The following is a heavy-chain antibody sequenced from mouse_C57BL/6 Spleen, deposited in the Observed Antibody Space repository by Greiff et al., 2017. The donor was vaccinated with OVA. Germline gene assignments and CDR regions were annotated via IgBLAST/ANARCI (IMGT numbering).Heavy chain of an antibody. Sequence: QVQLQQSGAELVRPGASVKLSCKASGYTFTDYYINWVKQRPGQGLEWIARIYPGSGNTYYNEKFKGKATLTAEKSSSTAYMQLSSLTSEDSAVYFCARGVTPYWYCDVWGTGTTVTVSS. V-gene: IGHV1-76*01. CDR1: GYTFTDYY. J-gene: IGHJ1*03. CDR2: IYPGSGNT. CDR3: ARGVTPYWYCDV.